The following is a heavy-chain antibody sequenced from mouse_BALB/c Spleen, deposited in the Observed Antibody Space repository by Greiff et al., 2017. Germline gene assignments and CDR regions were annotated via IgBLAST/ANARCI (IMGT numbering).Heavy chain of an antibody. D-gene: IGHD2-3*01. CDR2: ISYSGST. J-gene: IGHJ4*01. V-gene: IGHV3-2*02. Sequence: DVHLVESGPGLVKPSQSLSLTCTVTGYSITSDYAWNWLRQFPGNKLEWMGYISYSGSTSYNPSLKSRISITRDTSKNQFFLQLNSVTTEDTATDYCASYDGYPPYAMDYWGQGTSVTVSS. CDR1: GYSITSDYA. CDR3: ASYDGYPPYAMDY.